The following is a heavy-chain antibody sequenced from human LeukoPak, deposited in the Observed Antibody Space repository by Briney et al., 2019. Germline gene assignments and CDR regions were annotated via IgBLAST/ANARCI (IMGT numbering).Heavy chain of an antibody. CDR2: IRYDGSNK. D-gene: IGHD4-11*01. V-gene: IGHV3-30*02. Sequence: PGRSLRLSCAASGFTFSSYGMHWVRQAPGKGLEWVAFIRYDGSNKYYADSVKGRFTISRDNSKNTLYLQMNSLRAEDTAVYYCAKFRTTWSYFDYWGQGTLVTVSS. J-gene: IGHJ4*02. CDR1: GFTFSSYG. CDR3: AKFRTTWSYFDY.